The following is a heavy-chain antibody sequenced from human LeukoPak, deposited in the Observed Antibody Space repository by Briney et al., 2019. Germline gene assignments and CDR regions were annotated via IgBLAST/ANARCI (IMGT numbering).Heavy chain of an antibody. CDR1: GGSISSHY. V-gene: IGHV4-59*11. Sequence: SETLSLTCTVSGGSISSHYWSWIRQPPGKGLEWIGYIYYSGSTNYNPSLKSRVTISVDTSKNQFSLKLSSVTAADTAVYYCARERSTSSIDHWGQRTLLTVSS. D-gene: IGHD2-2*01. J-gene: IGHJ4*02. CDR2: IYYSGST. CDR3: ARERSTSSIDH.